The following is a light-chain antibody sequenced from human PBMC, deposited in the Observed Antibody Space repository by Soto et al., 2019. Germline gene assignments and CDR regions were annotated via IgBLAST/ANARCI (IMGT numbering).Light chain of an antibody. CDR3: SSYTSSSTLV. J-gene: IGLJ1*01. V-gene: IGLV2-14*01. CDR2: EVS. Sequence: QSVLTQPASVSGSHGQSSTISCTGASSDVGGYNYVSWYQQHPGKAPKLMIYEVSNRPSGVSNRLSGSKSGNTDSLTISGLQAEDEADYYCSSYTSSSTLVFGTGTKVTVL. CDR1: SSDVGGYNY.